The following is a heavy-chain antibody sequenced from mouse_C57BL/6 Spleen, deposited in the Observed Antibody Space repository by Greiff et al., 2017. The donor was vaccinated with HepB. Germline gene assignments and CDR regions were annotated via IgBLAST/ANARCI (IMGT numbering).Heavy chain of an antibody. CDR2: IHPSDSDT. D-gene: IGHD2-4*01. Sequence: QVQLQQPGAELVKPGASVKVSCKASGYTFTSYWMHWVKQRPGQGLEWIGRIHPSDSDTNYNQKFKGKATLTVDQSSSTAYMQRSSLTSEDSAVYYCAIGEGLEREYYAMDYWGQGTSVTVSS. V-gene: IGHV1-74*01. CDR3: AIGEGLEREYYAMDY. CDR1: GYTFTSYW. J-gene: IGHJ4*01.